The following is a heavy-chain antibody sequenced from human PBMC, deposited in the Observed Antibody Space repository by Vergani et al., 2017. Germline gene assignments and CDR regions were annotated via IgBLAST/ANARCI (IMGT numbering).Heavy chain of an antibody. CDR3: ARVITESNGHLYCYQSVDV. CDR2: IDHTGRP. D-gene: IGHD2-15*01. CDR1: GGSFTSYH. J-gene: IGHJ6*02. Sequence: QVQLQQWGGGLLKPSETLSLTCVVNGGSFTSYHWTWIRQSPGEGLEWVGDIDHTGRPDYNPSLKSRLTMSVAKSRNQFSLTLNSVTATATAIYFCARVITESNGHLYCYQSVDVWGQGTAVTVS. V-gene: IGHV4-34*01.